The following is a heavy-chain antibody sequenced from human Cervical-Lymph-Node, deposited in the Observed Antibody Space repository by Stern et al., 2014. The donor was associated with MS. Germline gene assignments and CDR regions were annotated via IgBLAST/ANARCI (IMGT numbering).Heavy chain of an antibody. D-gene: IGHD3-22*01. CDR3: AKVLSSDSSGYYPNDAFDI. Sequence: QVQLGQSGAEVKKPGSSVKVSCKVYGGTFSTYVISWVRQAPGQGLEWMGGIIPMFGTANYAQKFQGRVTITADKSTSTGYMQLSSLRSEDTAVYYCAKVLSSDSSGYYPNDAFDIWGQGTTVTVSS. J-gene: IGHJ3*02. CDR1: GGTFSTYV. V-gene: IGHV1-69*06. CDR2: IIPMFGTA.